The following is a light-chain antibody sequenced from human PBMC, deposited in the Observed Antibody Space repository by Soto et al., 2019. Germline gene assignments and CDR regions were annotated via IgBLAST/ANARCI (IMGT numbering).Light chain of an antibody. CDR2: GAS. CDR1: QSVSSN. J-gene: IGKJ1*01. V-gene: IGKV3-15*01. CDR3: QQYNNWPPWT. Sequence: EIVMTQSPATLSVSPGERATLCCRASQSVSSNLAWYQQKPGQAPRLLIYGASTRATGIPARFSDSGSGTEFTLTISSLQSEDFAVYYCQQYNNWPPWTFGQGTKVDIK.